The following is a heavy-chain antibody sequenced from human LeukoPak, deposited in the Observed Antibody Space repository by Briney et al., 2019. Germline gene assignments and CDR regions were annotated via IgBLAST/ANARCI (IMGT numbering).Heavy chain of an antibody. CDR3: ARHIVVVPAASEISIGYYYYMDV. D-gene: IGHD2-2*01. V-gene: IGHV5-51*01. CDR2: IYPSDSDT. J-gene: IGHJ6*03. Sequence: GESLKISCKGSGYSFSTYWIGWVRQMPGKGLEWRGIIYPSDSDTRYSPSFQGRGTISADKSTSTAYLHWRSLKASDTAMYYCARHIVVVPAASEISIGYYYYMDVWGKGTTVTVSS. CDR1: GYSFSTYW.